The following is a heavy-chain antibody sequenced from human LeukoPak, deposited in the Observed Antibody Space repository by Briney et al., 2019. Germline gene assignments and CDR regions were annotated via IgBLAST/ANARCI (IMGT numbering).Heavy chain of an antibody. D-gene: IGHD3-10*01. V-gene: IGHV4-30-2*01. CDR1: GGSISSGGYY. Sequence: SETLSLTYTVSGGSISSGGYYWSWIRQPPGKGLEWIGYIYHSGSTYYSPSLKSRVTMSVDRSKNQFSLKLTSVTAADTAVYYCARGTRSSGLYYWGQGTLVTVSS. J-gene: IGHJ4*02. CDR3: ARGTRSSGLYY. CDR2: IYHSGST.